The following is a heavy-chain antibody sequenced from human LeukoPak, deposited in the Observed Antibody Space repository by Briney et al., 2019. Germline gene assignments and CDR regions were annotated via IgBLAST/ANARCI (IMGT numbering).Heavy chain of an antibody. CDR1: GFTFSSYW. CDR2: INHNGNVN. CDR3: ARVLVGDAFDI. Sequence: GGSLRLSCAASGFTFSSYWMNWARQAPGKGLEWVASINHNGNVNYYVDSVKGRFTISRDNAKNSLYLQMNSLRAEDTAVYYCARVLVGDAFDIWGQGTMVTVSS. V-gene: IGHV3-7*01. D-gene: IGHD2-15*01. J-gene: IGHJ3*02.